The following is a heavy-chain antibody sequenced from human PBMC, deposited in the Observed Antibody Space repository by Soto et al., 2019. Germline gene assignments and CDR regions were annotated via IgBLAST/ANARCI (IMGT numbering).Heavy chain of an antibody. D-gene: IGHD5-18*01. Sequence: PSETLSLTCTVSGGSISSYYWSWIRQPPGKGLEWIGYIYDSGSTNYNPSLKSRVTISVDTSKKQFSLKLSSVTAADTAVYYCARYNYGYFGYWGQGTLVTVSS. J-gene: IGHJ4*02. CDR1: GGSISSYY. V-gene: IGHV4-59*01. CDR2: IYDSGST. CDR3: ARYNYGYFGY.